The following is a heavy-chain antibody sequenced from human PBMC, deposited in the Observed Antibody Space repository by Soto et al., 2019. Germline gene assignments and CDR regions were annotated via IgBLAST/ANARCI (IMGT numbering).Heavy chain of an antibody. CDR3: AQVVATPGNYYYYGMDV. Sequence: GASVKVSCKASGYTFTSYAMHWVRQAPGQRLEWMGWINAGNGNTKYSQKFQGRVTITRDTSASTAYMELSSLRSEDTAVYYCAQVVATPGNYYYYGMDVWGQGTTVTVSS. V-gene: IGHV1-3*01. CDR1: GYTFTSYA. J-gene: IGHJ6*02. CDR2: INAGNGNT. D-gene: IGHD5-12*01.